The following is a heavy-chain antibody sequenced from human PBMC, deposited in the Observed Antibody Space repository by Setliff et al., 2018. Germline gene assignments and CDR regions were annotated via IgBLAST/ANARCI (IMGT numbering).Heavy chain of an antibody. CDR2: IIPIFGTA. V-gene: IGHV1-69*05. J-gene: IGHJ2*01. CDR3: ARGGDVDGWYFDL. Sequence: SVKVSCKASGYTFTDYYMHWVRQAPGQGLEWVGGIIPIFGTANYAQKFQGRVTITTDESTSTAYMELSSLRSEDTAVYYCARGGDVDGWYFDLWGRGTLVTVSS. D-gene: IGHD3-10*01. CDR1: GYTFTDYY.